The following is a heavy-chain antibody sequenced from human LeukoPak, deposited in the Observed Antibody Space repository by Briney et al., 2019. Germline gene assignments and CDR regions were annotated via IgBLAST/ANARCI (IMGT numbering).Heavy chain of an antibody. CDR3: AASSSGYYYDYYYYGMDV. D-gene: IGHD3-22*01. CDR2: IVVGSGNT. CDR1: GFTFTSSA. Sequence: GASVKVSCKASGFTFTSSAVQWVRQARGQRLEWIGWIVVGSGNTNYAQKLQERVTITRDMSTSTAYMELSSLRSEDTAVYYCAASSSGYYYDYYYYGMDVWGQGTTVTVSS. J-gene: IGHJ6*02. V-gene: IGHV1-58*01.